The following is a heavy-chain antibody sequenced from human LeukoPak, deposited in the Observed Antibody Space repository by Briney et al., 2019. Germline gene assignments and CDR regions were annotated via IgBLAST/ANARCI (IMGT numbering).Heavy chain of an antibody. V-gene: IGHV1-69*04. D-gene: IGHD1-26*01. CDR1: GGTFSSYA. J-gene: IGHJ4*02. CDR3: ARDAGGGSYGAFFDY. CDR2: IIPILGIA. Sequence: SVKVSCKASGGTFSSYAISWVRQAPGQGLEWMGRIIPILGIANYAQKFQGRVTITADKSTSTAYMELSSLRSEDTAVYYCARDAGGGSYGAFFDYWGQGTLVTVSS.